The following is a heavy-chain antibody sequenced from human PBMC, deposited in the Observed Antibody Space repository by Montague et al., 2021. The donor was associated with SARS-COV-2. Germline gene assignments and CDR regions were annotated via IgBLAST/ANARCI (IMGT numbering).Heavy chain of an antibody. Sequence: SLRLSCAASGFTFSSYAMHWVRQAPGKGLEWVAVISYDGSNKYYADSVKGRFTISRDNSKNTRYLQMNSLRAEDTAVYYCARDRDDYIWGSYENFDYWGQGTLVTVSS. CDR3: ARDRDDYIWGSYENFDY. D-gene: IGHD3-16*01. V-gene: IGHV3-30*04. J-gene: IGHJ4*02. CDR1: GFTFSSYA. CDR2: ISYDGSNK.